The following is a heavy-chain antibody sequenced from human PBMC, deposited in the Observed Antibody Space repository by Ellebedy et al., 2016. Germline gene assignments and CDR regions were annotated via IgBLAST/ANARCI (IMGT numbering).Heavy chain of an antibody. CDR2: IYSSGDT. CDR3: ARGFLTGTTGAFDI. Sequence: SETLSLTXTVSRGSIDFYYWNYIRQPPGKGLEWIGYIYSSGDTHYNASLSGRVTISLDTSRNQFSLKLTSVTTADTAVYFCARGFLTGTTGAFDIWGRGSMVTVAS. D-gene: IGHD1-1*01. V-gene: IGHV4-59*01. CDR1: RGSIDFYY. J-gene: IGHJ3*02.